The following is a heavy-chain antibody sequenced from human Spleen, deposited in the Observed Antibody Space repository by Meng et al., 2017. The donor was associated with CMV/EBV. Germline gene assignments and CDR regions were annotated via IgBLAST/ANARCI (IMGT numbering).Heavy chain of an antibody. Sequence: SVKVSCKASGGTFSSYAISWVRQAPGQGLEWMGGIIPIFGTANYAQKFQGRVTITTGESTSTAYMELSSLRSEDTAVYYCARPLGYCSSTSCYRGGNYYGMDVWGQGTTVTVSS. V-gene: IGHV1-69*05. CDR1: GGTFSSYA. D-gene: IGHD2-2*02. CDR3: ARPLGYCSSTSCYRGGNYYGMDV. J-gene: IGHJ6*02. CDR2: IIPIFGTA.